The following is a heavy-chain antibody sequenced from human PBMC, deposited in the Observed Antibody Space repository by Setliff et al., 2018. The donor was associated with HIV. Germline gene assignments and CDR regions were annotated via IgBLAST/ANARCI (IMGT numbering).Heavy chain of an antibody. Sequence: ASETLSLTCTVSGGYISSGDYYWTWIRQPPGKGLEWIGYIYNSGSTYYEPSLRGRVTISIDRSKNQFSLKLNSVTAADAAVYYCARETNASGSLTAYWYFDLWGRGTLVTVSS. V-gene: IGHV4-30-4*08. D-gene: IGHD3-10*01. J-gene: IGHJ2*01. CDR1: GGYISSGDYY. CDR3: ARETNASGSLTAYWYFDL. CDR2: IYNSGST.